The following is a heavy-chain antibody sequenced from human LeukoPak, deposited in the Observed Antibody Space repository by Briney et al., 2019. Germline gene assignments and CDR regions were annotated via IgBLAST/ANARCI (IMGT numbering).Heavy chain of an antibody. J-gene: IGHJ4*02. CDR2: TYFSGNT. CDR3: ARRHGDSLPYFDF. V-gene: IGHV4-59*11. Sequence: SETLSLTCTVSGGSISPHYWSWIRQPPGKRLEWIGFTYFSGNTNYNPSLKGRVTISLDRPKNQFSLMLSSVTAADTAVYYCARRHGDSLPYFDFWGKGTLVTVSS. CDR1: GGSISPHY. D-gene: IGHD5-24*01.